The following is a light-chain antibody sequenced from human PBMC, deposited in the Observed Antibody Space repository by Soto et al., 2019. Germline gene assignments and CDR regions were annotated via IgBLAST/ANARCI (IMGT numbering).Light chain of an antibody. CDR3: CSYAGYSTYV. CDR2: EVN. Sequence: QSALTQPASVSGSPGQSITISCTGTSSDVGGYDYVSWYQLHPGKAPKLMVFEVNNRPSGLSNRFSGSKSGNTASLTISGLQAEDEGDYYCCSYAGYSTYVFGTGTKVTVL. J-gene: IGLJ1*01. CDR1: SSDVGGYDY. V-gene: IGLV2-23*02.